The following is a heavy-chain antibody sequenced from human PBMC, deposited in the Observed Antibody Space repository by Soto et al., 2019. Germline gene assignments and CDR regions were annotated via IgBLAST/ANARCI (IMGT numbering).Heavy chain of an antibody. Sequence: DVQLVESGGGLVQPGRSLRLSCAASGFTFDDYAMYWVRQAPGKGLEWVSGISWNSGSIDYAESVKGRFTISRDNAKNSLYLQMNSLRAEDTALYYCTKGVAVPGRFDYWGQGTLVTVSS. CDR2: ISWNSGSI. CDR1: GFTFDDYA. CDR3: TKGVAVPGRFDY. J-gene: IGHJ4*02. V-gene: IGHV3-9*01. D-gene: IGHD6-19*01.